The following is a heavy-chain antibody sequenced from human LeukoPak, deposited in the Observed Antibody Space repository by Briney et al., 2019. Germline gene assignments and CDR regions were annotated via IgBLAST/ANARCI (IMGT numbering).Heavy chain of an antibody. J-gene: IGHJ4*02. Sequence: GESLKISCKGSGYSFTTYWIGWVRQRPGRGLEWMGMIYPNDSDTRYSPAFQGQVTFSTDKSSGTAYLQWSSLKASDTAIYYCARHVHGYYFDFWGQGTLVTVSS. V-gene: IGHV5-51*01. CDR3: ARHVHGYYFDF. CDR2: IYPNDSDT. D-gene: IGHD6-25*01. CDR1: GYSFTTYW.